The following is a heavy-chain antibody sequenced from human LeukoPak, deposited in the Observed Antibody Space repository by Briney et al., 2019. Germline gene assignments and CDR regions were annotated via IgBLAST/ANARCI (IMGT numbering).Heavy chain of an antibody. CDR3: ARHRPGGSPWPPDYYSTWTS. CDR2: IIPIFGTA. CDR1: GGTFSSYA. J-gene: IGHJ6*03. V-gene: IGHV1-69*05. D-gene: IGHD3-16*01. Sequence: GASVKVSCKASGGTFSSYAISWVRQAPGQGLEWMGRIIPIFGTANYAQKFQGRVTITTDESTSTAYMELSSLRSEDTAVYYCARHRPGGSPWPPDYYSTWTSGAKGPRSPSP.